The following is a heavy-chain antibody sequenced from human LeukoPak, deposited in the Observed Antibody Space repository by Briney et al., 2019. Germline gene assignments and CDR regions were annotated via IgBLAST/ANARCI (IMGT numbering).Heavy chain of an antibody. D-gene: IGHD1-1*01. CDR2: IDHSGST. CDR1: GYSISSGYY. CDR3: ARRRLIGTTKYFDY. J-gene: IGHJ4*02. Sequence: SETLSLTCTVSGYSISSGYYWGWIRQPPGKGLEWTGSIDHSGSTYYNPSLKSRITISVDTSKNQFSLKLSSVTAADTAVYYCARRRLIGTTKYFDYWGQGTLVTVSS. V-gene: IGHV4-38-2*02.